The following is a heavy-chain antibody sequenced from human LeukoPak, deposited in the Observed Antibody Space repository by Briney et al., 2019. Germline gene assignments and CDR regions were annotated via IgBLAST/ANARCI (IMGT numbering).Heavy chain of an antibody. CDR2: LSYDGSNK. Sequence: PGGSLSLSWEALELTSGAMLMNGSPRAPGKGWEWGAVLSYDGSNKYYADSVKGRFTISRDNSKNTLYLQMNSLRAEDTAVYYCWCVDTAMVTPKYYFDYWGQGTLVTVSS. CDR1: ELTSGAML. J-gene: IGHJ4*02. D-gene: IGHD5-18*01. CDR3: WCVDTAMVTPKYYFDY. V-gene: IGHV3-30*04.